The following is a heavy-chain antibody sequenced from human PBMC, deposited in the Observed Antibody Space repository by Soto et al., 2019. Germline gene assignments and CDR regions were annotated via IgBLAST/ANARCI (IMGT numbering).Heavy chain of an antibody. CDR1: GFTFSSYA. D-gene: IGHD1-26*01. CDR2: ISYDGSNK. V-gene: IGHV3-30-3*01. J-gene: IGHJ4*02. Sequence: GGSLRLSCAASGFTFSSYAMHWVRQAPGKGLEWVAVISYDGSNKYYADSVKGRFTISRDNSKNTLYLQMNSLRAEDTAVYYCARAGSWERVSELLDYWGQGTLVTVSS. CDR3: ARAGSWERVSELLDY.